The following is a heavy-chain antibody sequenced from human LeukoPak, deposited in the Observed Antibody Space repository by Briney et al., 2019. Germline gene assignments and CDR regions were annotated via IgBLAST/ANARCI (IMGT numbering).Heavy chain of an antibody. D-gene: IGHD3-22*01. CDR1: GFTFSSYA. CDR2: ISGGAYST. CDR3: ARNSSGFKLGDAFDI. Sequence: AGGSLRLSCAASGFTFSSYAMTWVPKAPGKGLEWISAISGGAYSTSYADSVKGRFTISRDNSKNTLYLPMNSLRAEDTAVYYCARNSSGFKLGDAFDIWGQGTMVTVSS. V-gene: IGHV3-23*01. J-gene: IGHJ3*02.